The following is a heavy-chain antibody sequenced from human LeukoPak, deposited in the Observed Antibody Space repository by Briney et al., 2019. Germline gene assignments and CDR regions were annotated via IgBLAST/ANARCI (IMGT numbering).Heavy chain of an antibody. J-gene: IGHJ5*02. D-gene: IGHD5-12*01. V-gene: IGHV5-51*01. CDR1: GYSFTSYW. CDR3: ARLSSIAVATFDNWFDP. Sequence: GEPLKISCKGSGYSFTSYWIGWVRQMPGKGLEWMGIIYPGDSDTRYSPSFQGQVTISADKSISTAYLQWSSLKASDTAMYYCARLSSIAVATFDNWFDPWGQGTLVTVSS. CDR2: IYPGDSDT.